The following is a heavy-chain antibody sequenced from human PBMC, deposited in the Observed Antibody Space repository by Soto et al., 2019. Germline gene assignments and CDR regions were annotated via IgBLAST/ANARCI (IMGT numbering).Heavy chain of an antibody. J-gene: IGHJ6*03. V-gene: IGHV4-34*01. CDR3: ARVXYGDLGYYYYYMDV. CDR2: INHSGST. Sequence: PSETLSLTCAVYGGSFSGYYWSWIRQPPGKGLEWIGEINHSGSTNYNPSLKSRVTISVDTSKNQFSLKLSSVTAADTAVYYCARVXYGDLGYYYYYMDVWGKGTTVTVSS. D-gene: IGHD4-17*01. CDR1: GGSFSGYY.